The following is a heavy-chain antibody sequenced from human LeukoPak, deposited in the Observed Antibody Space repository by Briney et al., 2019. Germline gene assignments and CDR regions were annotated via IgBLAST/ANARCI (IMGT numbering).Heavy chain of an antibody. CDR1: GFTVSSNY. CDR2: IYSGGST. CDR3: ARPRWLQSPNDAFDI. J-gene: IGHJ3*02. V-gene: IGHV3-53*01. Sequence: GGSLRLSCAASGFTVSSNYMSWVCQAPGKGLEWVSVIYSGGSTYYADSVKGRFTISRDNSKNTLYLQMNSLRAEDTAVYYCARPRWLQSPNDAFDIWGQGTMVTVSS. D-gene: IGHD5-24*01.